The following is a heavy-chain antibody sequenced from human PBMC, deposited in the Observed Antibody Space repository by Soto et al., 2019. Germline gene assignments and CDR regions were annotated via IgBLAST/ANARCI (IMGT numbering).Heavy chain of an antibody. J-gene: IGHJ6*02. CDR2: IYSGGST. CDR1: GFTVGNNY. D-gene: IGHD6-13*01. CDR3: ARDPPGIAAAGGG. Sequence: EVQLVESGGGLVQPGGSLRLSCAASGFTVGNNYMNWVRQAPGKGLECVSLIYSGGSTNYADSVKGRFTISRDNSKNTLYLQMNSLRAEDTAVYYCARDPPGIAAAGGGWDQGTTVTVSS. V-gene: IGHV3-66*01.